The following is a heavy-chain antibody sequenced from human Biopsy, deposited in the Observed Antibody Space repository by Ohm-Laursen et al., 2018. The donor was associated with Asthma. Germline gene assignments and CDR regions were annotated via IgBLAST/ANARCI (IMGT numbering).Heavy chain of an antibody. J-gene: IGHJ6*02. CDR2: IYSGGGT. D-gene: IGHD4-17*01. V-gene: IGHV3-53*01. Sequence: SLRLSCTASGFTVSTNGMSWVRQPPGKGLEWVSVIYSGGGTYYADFVQGRVTISRDNSKNTLSLQMNSLRAEDTAVYYCAKDPRIYGDNVAGMDVWGQGTAVNVSS. CDR3: AKDPRIYGDNVAGMDV. CDR1: GFTVSTNG.